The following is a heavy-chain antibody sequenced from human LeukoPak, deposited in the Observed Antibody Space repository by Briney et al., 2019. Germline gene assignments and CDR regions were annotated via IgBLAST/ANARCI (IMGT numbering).Heavy chain of an antibody. Sequence: GGSLRLSCAASGFTFSSYSMNWVRQAPGKGLEWVSSISSSSSYIFYEDSVKGRFTISRDNVKTSLYLHMNSLRAEDTAVYYCARDRSGYYSLGPNYYYYYMDGWGTVTTVTVAS. J-gene: IGHJ6*03. CDR2: ISSSSSYI. D-gene: IGHD3-22*01. CDR1: GFTFSSYS. V-gene: IGHV3-21*01. CDR3: ARDRSGYYSLGPNYYYYYMDG.